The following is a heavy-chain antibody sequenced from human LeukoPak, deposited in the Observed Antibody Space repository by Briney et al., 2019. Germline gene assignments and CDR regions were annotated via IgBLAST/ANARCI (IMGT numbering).Heavy chain of an antibody. Sequence: SETLSLTCGVFGGSFSGFYWSWIRQPPGKGLEWIGEINHSGGISYNPSLKSRVTISVDTSKNQFSLKLSSVTAADTAVYYCARGTGNVLRYFVAVEYFQHWGQGTLVTVSS. D-gene: IGHD3-9*01. V-gene: IGHV4-34*01. CDR3: ARGTGNVLRYFVAVEYFQH. CDR1: GGSFSGFY. CDR2: INHSGGI. J-gene: IGHJ1*01.